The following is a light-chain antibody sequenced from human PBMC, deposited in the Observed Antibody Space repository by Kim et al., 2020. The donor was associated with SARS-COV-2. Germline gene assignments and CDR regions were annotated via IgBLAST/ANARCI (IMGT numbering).Light chain of an antibody. Sequence: LSVSPGERATLSCRTSQSISSNYAACHQQNPRLAPRLLFYAASNRAAVIPGSCSGRGSAKFFTLTSNRLEQEDVALYCWQWYGSSHFGQGTKLEI. V-gene: IGKV3D-20*01. J-gene: IGKJ2*01. CDR3: QWYGSSH. CDR2: AAS. CDR1: QSISSNY.